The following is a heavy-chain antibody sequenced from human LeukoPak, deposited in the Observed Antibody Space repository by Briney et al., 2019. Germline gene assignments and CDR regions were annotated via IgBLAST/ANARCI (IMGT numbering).Heavy chain of an antibody. CDR1: GGSINSSSYY. CDR2: TFYTGRT. V-gene: IGHV4-39*01. D-gene: IGHD3/OR15-3a*01. CDR3: ARRRHNFDFYDV. J-gene: IGHJ3*01. Sequence: SETLSLTCTVSGGSINSSSYYWGWIRQPPGKGLEWIGATFYTGRTFYSPSLKSRVTISVDTSKNQFSLDLSSATAADTAVYYCARRRHNFDFYDVWGQGTRVTVSS.